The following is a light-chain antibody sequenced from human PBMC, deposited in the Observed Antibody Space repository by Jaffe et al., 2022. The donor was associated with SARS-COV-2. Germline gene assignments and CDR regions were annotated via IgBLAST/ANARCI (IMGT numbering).Light chain of an antibody. CDR3: ASWDDSLNNV. Sequence: QSVLTQSPSVSGTPGQRVTISCSGSGSNIGGNGVSWYQQLPGTAPKLLIYRNNQRPSGVPDRFSGSKSGTSASLAISGLQSEDEADYYCASWDDSLNNVFGTGTRVTVL. CDR1: GSNIGGNG. J-gene: IGLJ1*01. V-gene: IGLV1-44*01. CDR2: RNN.